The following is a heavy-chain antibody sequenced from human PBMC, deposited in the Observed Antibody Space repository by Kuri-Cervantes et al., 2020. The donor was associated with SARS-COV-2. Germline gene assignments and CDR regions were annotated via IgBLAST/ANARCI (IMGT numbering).Heavy chain of an antibody. D-gene: IGHD1-26*01. V-gene: IGHV4-59*01. CDR2: IYYSGST. CDR1: GGSFSGYY. Sequence: SQTLSLTCAVYGGSFSGYYWSWIRQPPGKGLEWIGYIYYSGSTNYNPSLKSRVTISVDTSKNQFSLKLSSVTAADTAVYYCARGRIVGATPWDYWGQGTLVTVSS. CDR3: ARGRIVGATPWDY. J-gene: IGHJ4*02.